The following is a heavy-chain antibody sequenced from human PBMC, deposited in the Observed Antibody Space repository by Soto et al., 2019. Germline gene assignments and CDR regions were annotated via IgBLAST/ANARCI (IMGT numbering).Heavy chain of an antibody. CDR1: GYTFINYH. CDR2: INTYNGMT. CDR3: EKSPRGEMATD. D-gene: IGHD5-12*01. Sequence: QVQLVQSGGEVKKPGASVTVSCKASGYTFINYHITWVRQAPGQGLEWMAWINTYNGMTDYAQRFQGRVTMTRDTSTRTAYMERRNLGSDDTAVYFCEKSPRGEMATDWGQGTLVTVSS. J-gene: IGHJ4*02. V-gene: IGHV1-18*01.